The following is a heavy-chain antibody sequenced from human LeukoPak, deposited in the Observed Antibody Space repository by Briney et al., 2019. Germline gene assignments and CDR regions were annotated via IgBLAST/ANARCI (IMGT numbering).Heavy chain of an antibody. J-gene: IGHJ5*02. CDR3: ARSSGHEGWFDP. V-gene: IGHV4-4*02. CDR1: GGSISSSNW. Sequence: PSETLSLTCAVSGGSISSSNWWSWVRQPPGKGLEWIGEIYHSGSTNYNPSLKSRVTISVDKSKSQFSLKLSSVTAADTAVYYCARSSGHEGWFDPWGQGTLVTVSS. CDR2: IYHSGST.